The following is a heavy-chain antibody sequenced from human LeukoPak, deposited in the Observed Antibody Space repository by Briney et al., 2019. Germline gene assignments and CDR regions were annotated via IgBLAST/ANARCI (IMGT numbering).Heavy chain of an antibody. D-gene: IGHD6-19*01. Sequence: GASVKVSCKASGYTFTSYGISWVRQAPGQGLEWMGWISAYNGNTNYAQKLQGRVTMTTDTSTSTAYMELRSLRSDDTAVYYCARPKEMRGWYLGEKEFIFDYWGRGPLVPLPS. V-gene: IGHV1-18*01. J-gene: IGHJ4*02. CDR3: ARPKEMRGWYLGEKEFIFDY. CDR1: GYTFTSYG. CDR2: ISAYNGNT.